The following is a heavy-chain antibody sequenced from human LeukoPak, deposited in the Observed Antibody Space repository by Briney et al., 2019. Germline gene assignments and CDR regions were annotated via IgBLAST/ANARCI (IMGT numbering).Heavy chain of an antibody. CDR2: ISYDGSNK. Sequence: PGGSLRLSCAASGFTFSSYGMHWVRQAPGKGLEWVAVISYDGSNKYYADSVKGRFTISRDNSKNTLYLQMNSLRAEDTAVYYCAKKYCTNGVCPYYFDYWGQGTLVTVSS. V-gene: IGHV3-30*18. CDR3: AKKYCTNGVCPYYFDY. CDR1: GFTFSSYG. J-gene: IGHJ4*02. D-gene: IGHD2-8*01.